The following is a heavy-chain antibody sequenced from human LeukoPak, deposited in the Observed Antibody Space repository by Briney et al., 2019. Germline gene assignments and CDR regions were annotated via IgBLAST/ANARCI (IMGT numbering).Heavy chain of an antibody. CDR3: ARQGVGVSRLHPVGPFDM. Sequence: GESLKISCKGSGYSFTSYWIGWVRQMPGKGLEWMGIIYPGDSDTRYSPSFQGQVTISADKSISTAYLQWSSLKASDTAMYYCARQGVGVSRLHPVGPFDMWGQGTMVTVSS. J-gene: IGHJ3*02. CDR1: GYSFTSYW. V-gene: IGHV5-51*01. CDR2: IYPGDSDT. D-gene: IGHD1-26*01.